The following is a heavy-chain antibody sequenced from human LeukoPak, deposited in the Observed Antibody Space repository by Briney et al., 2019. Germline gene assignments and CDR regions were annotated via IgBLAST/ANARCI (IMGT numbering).Heavy chain of an antibody. D-gene: IGHD3-22*01. Sequence: GGSLRLSCAASGFTFSSYAMHWVRQAPGKGLEWVAVISYDGSNKYYADSVKGRFTISRDNSKDTLYLQMNSLRAEDTAVYYCARDQHSSGYYYLDYWGQGTLVTVSS. V-gene: IGHV3-30-3*01. CDR3: ARDQHSSGYYYLDY. J-gene: IGHJ4*02. CDR1: GFTFSSYA. CDR2: ISYDGSNK.